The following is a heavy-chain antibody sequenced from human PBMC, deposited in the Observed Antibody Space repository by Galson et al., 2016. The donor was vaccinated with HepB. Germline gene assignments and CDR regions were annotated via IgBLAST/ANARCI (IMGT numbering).Heavy chain of an antibody. V-gene: IGHV6-1*01. CDR2: TYYRSKWYY. D-gene: IGHD1-26*01. CDR1: GDSVSNNSAA. CDR3: ARDPGWQYRYSGSYLGWFDP. Sequence: CAISGDSVSNNSAAWNWLRQSPSRGLEWLGRTYYRSKWYYDYAVSVQSRITISADTSKNQFSLHLDSVTPEDTAVYYCARDPGWQYRYSGSYLGWFDPWGQGTLVTVSS. J-gene: IGHJ5*02.